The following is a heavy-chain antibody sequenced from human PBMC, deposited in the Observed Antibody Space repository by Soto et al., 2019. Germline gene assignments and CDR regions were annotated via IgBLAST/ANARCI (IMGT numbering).Heavy chain of an antibody. V-gene: IGHV3-13*01. D-gene: IGHD2-2*01. CDR2: IGTAGDT. J-gene: IGHJ6*02. Sequence: GGSLRLSCAASGFTFSSYDMHWVRQATGKGLEWVSAIGTAGDTYYSGSVKGRFSVSRENVKNSLYLQMNSLRAGDTAVYYCARGGDCSKTSCYWARLYYGLDVWGQGTTVTVSS. CDR3: ARGGDCSKTSCYWARLYYGLDV. CDR1: GFTFSSYD.